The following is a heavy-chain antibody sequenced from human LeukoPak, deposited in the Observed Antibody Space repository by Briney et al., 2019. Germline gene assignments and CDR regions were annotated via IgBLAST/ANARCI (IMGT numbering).Heavy chain of an antibody. CDR2: IRYDGSNK. V-gene: IGHV3-30*02. D-gene: IGHD4-17*01. J-gene: IGHJ4*02. CDR3: AETTVTTEGIDY. Sequence: PGGSLRLSCAASGFTFSSYVMNWVRQAPGKGLERVAFIRYDGSNKYYADSVKGRFTISRDNSKNTRYLQMNSLRAEDTAVYYCAETTVTTEGIDYWGQGTLVTVSS. CDR1: GFTFSSYV.